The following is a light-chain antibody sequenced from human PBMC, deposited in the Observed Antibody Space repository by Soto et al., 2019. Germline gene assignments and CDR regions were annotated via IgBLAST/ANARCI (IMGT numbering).Light chain of an antibody. J-gene: IGLJ1*01. CDR3: AAWDDSLNGLYV. V-gene: IGLV1-44*01. CDR2: SNN. Sequence: QAVLTQPPSASGTPGQRVSISCSGSSSSIGSNTVSWYQQLPGTAPKLLIYSNNQRPSGVPDRFSGSKSGTSASLAISGLQSEDEADYYCAAWDDSLNGLYVFGTGTKLTVL. CDR1: SSSIGSNT.